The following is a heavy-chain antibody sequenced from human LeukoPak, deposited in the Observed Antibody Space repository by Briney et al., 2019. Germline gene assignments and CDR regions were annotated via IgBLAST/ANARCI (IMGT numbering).Heavy chain of an antibody. CDR2: ISAYNGNT. V-gene: IGHV1-18*01. J-gene: IGHJ4*02. CDR1: GYTFTSYG. Sequence: ASVKVSCKTSGYTFTSYGISWARQAPGQGLEWMGWISAYNGNTNYAQNLQGRVTMTTATSTTTAYMELRSLRSDDTAVYYCARTPVDFNTVTPTDVRYWGQGTLVTASS. D-gene: IGHD4-17*01. CDR3: ARTPVDFNTVTPTDVRY.